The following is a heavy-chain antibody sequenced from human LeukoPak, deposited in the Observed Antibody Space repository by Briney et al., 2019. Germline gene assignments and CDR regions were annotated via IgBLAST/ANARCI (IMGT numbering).Heavy chain of an antibody. CDR2: IHTSGST. Sequence: SETLSLTCTVSGGSISAYYWSWIRQPAGKGLEWIGRIHTSGSTNYNPSLKSRVTMSIDTSKNQFSLKLSSVTAADTAVYYCARGRWNTGMLGPCYFDYWGQGTLVTVSS. CDR3: ARGRWNTGMLGPCYFDY. D-gene: IGHD3-16*01. CDR1: GGSISAYY. V-gene: IGHV4-4*07. J-gene: IGHJ4*02.